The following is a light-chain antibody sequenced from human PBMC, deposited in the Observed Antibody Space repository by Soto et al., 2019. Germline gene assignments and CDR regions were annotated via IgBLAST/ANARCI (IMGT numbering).Light chain of an antibody. CDR1: SSNIGF. J-gene: IGLJ1*01. CDR2: DNS. Sequence: QSVLTQPPSVSAAPGQRVTISCSGSSSNIGFVSWYQQVPGAAPKLVIYDNSNRPLEIPDRFSGSKSGTSATLNIADLQTGDEADYYCGAWDSTLSAGVFGTGTKVTV. V-gene: IGLV1-51*01. CDR3: GAWDSTLSAGV.